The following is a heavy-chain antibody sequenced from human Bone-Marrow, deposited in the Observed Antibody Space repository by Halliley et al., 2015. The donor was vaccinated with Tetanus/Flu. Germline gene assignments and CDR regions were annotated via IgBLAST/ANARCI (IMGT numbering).Heavy chain of an antibody. CDR3: AVTVESRIGADY. CDR2: IVSSGST. J-gene: IGHJ4*02. V-gene: IGHV4-59*08. D-gene: IGHD4-17*01. Sequence: GWIGNIVSSGSTNYTPPLKRRVPMSLDPSSNSFSRGLPSVTAADTAVYYCAVTVESRIGADYWGQGTLVTVSS.